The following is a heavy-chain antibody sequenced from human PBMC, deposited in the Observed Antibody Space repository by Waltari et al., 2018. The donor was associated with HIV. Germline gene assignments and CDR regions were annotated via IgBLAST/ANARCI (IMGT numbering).Heavy chain of an antibody. CDR1: GGAFVSHT. CDR3: ASARETMGVDFDS. J-gene: IGHJ5*01. V-gene: IGHV1-69*08. CDR2: AIPMFGTS. D-gene: IGHD3-10*01. Sequence: QVQLVQSGAEVKKPGSSVKVSCKASGGAFVSHTFNWVRQAPGQGLEWLGRAIPMFGTSNYARKFQGRVTITAEKSTATAYMELNGLRIDDTAVYYCASARETMGVDFDSWGQGTLVTVS.